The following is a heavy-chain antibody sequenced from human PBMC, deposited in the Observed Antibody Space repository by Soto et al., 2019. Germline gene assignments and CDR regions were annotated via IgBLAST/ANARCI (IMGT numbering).Heavy chain of an antibody. V-gene: IGHV6-1*01. D-gene: IGHD2-15*01. J-gene: IGHJ4*02. CDR3: ARELYCSGGSCPERFFDY. CDR2: TYYRSKWYN. CDR1: GDSVSSNSAA. Sequence: SQTLSLTCAISGDSVSSNSAAWNWIRQSPSRGLEWLGRTYYRSKWYNDYAVSVKSRITINPDTSKNQFSLQLNSVTPEDTAVYYFARELYCSGGSCPERFFDYWGQGTLVTVSS.